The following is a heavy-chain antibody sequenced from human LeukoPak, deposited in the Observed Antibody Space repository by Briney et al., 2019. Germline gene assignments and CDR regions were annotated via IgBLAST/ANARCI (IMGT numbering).Heavy chain of an antibody. Sequence: SETLSHTCTVSGGSISSGGYYWSWIRQPPGKGLEWIGYIYYSGSTNYNPSLKSRVTISVDTSKNQFSLKLSSVTAADTAVYYCARGNRMTAMNNWFDPWGQGTLVTVSS. CDR1: GGSISSGGYY. D-gene: IGHD2-21*02. CDR2: IYYSGST. J-gene: IGHJ5*02. CDR3: ARGNRMTAMNNWFDP. V-gene: IGHV4-61*08.